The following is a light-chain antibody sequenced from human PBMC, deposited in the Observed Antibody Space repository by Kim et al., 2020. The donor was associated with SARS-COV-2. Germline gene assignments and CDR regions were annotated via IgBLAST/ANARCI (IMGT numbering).Light chain of an antibody. CDR2: HGA. J-gene: IGKJ2*03. Sequence: SGTVRNKGTVNVPARQEIKRFLARCQQKPGKGPKRLIYHGAHLESGVPSRFNGSGSGTEFSLTISRLQPEDFATYYCRQHKSYPYSFGQGTQREI. CDR3: RQHKSYPYS. CDR1: QEIKRF. V-gene: IGKV1-17*03.